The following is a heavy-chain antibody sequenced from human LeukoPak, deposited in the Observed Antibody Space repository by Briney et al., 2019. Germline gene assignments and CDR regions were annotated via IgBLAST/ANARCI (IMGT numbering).Heavy chain of an antibody. D-gene: IGHD5-18*01. CDR1: GLTFSRYG. V-gene: IGHV3-23*01. CDR3: AKSGYSYSLPTIDY. CDR2: ISGSGDST. Sequence: GGSLRLSCAASGLTFSRYGMSWVRQAPGKGLERVSGISGSGDSTYYADSVKGRFTISRDNSKNTLYLQMNSLRAEDTAVYYCAKSGYSYSLPTIDYWGQGMLVTVSS. J-gene: IGHJ4*02.